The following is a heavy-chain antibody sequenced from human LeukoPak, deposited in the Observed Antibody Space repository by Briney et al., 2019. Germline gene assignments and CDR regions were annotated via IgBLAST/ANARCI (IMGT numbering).Heavy chain of an antibody. J-gene: IGHJ5*02. V-gene: IGHV4-34*01. Sequence: SETLSLTCAVYGGSFSGYYWSWIRQPPGKGLEWIGEINHSGSTNYNPSLKSRVTISVDTSKNQFSLKLSSVTAADTAVYYCARGSVVPAAIGSSWFDPWGQGTLVTVSS. CDR2: INHSGST. D-gene: IGHD2-2*01. CDR1: GGSFSGYY. CDR3: ARGSVVPAAIGSSWFDP.